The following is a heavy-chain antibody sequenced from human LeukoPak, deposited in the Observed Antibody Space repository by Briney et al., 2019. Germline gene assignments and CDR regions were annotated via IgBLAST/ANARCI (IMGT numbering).Heavy chain of an antibody. V-gene: IGHV3-7*01. CDR1: GFTFSTYW. CDR3: AELGITMIGGV. D-gene: IGHD3-10*02. CDR2: INQDGDDK. J-gene: IGHJ6*04. Sequence: GGSLRLSCAASGFTFSTYWMSWVRQAPGKGLEWVANINQDGDDKNYVDSARGRFTISRDNAKNSLYLQMNSLRAEDTAVYYCAELGITMIGGVWGKGTTVTISS.